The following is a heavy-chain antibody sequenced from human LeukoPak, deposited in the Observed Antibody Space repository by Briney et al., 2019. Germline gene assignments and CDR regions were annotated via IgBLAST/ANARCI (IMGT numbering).Heavy chain of an antibody. CDR3: VKVTAAGFVDH. J-gene: IGHJ4*02. CDR2: IGWNSGGI. Sequence: GGSQRLSCAASGLTFDVYAMHWVWQAPGKGLEWVSGIGWNSGGIVYADSVKGRFTISRDNAKNSLYLQMNSLGAEDTAFYYCVKVTAAGFVDHWGQGTLVTVSS. V-gene: IGHV3-9*01. D-gene: IGHD6-13*01. CDR1: GLTFDVYA.